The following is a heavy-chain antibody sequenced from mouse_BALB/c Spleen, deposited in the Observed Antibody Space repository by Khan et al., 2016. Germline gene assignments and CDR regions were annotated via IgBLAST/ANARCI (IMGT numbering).Heavy chain of an antibody. V-gene: IGHV1-82*01. CDR3: ARVGGNQYYFDY. J-gene: IGHJ2*01. CDR1: GYAFSSSW. D-gene: IGHD2-1*01. CDR2: IYPGDGDT. Sequence: QVQLQQSGPELVKPGASVKISCKASGYAFSSSWMNWVKQRPGQGLEWIGRIYPGDGDTNYNGKSKGKATLTADKSSSTAYMQLSSLTSVDSAVYFFARVGGNQYYFDYWGQGSTLTVSS.